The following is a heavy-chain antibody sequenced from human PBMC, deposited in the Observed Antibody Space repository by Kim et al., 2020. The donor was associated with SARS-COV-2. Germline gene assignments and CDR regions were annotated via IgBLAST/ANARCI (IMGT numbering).Heavy chain of an antibody. Sequence: GESLKISCKGSGYSFTSYWISCVRQMPGKGLEWMGRIDPSDSYTNYSPSFQGHVTISADKSISTAYLQWSSLKASDTAMYYCAYSNYYYYYGMDVWGQGTTVTVSS. J-gene: IGHJ6*02. V-gene: IGHV5-10-1*01. CDR1: GYSFTSYW. D-gene: IGHD4-4*01. CDR2: IDPSDSYT. CDR3: AYSNYYYYYGMDV.